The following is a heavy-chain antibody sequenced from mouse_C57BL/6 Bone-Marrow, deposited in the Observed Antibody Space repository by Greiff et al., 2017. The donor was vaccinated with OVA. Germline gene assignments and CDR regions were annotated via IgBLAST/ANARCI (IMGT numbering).Heavy chain of an antibody. CDR3: TPYYGSSYPAWFAY. CDR1: GFNIKDDY. V-gene: IGHV14-4*01. Sequence: VQLQQSGAELVRPGASVKLSCTASGFNIKDDYMHWVKQRPEQGLEWIGWIDPENGDTEYASKFKGKATITADTSSNTAYLQLSSLTSEDTAVYYCTPYYGSSYPAWFAYWGQGTLVTVSA. J-gene: IGHJ3*01. D-gene: IGHD1-1*01. CDR2: IDPENGDT.